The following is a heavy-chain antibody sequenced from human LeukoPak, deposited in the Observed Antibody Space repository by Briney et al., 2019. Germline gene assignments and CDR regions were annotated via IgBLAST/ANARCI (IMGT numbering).Heavy chain of an antibody. J-gene: IGHJ6*02. CDR3: ARDNEAGDYYYGMDV. V-gene: IGHV1-2*02. CDR2: INPNSGGT. Sequence: ASVKVSCKASGYTFTGYYMHWVRQAPGQGLEWMGWINPNSGGTNYAQKLQGRVTMTRDTSISTAYMELSRLRSDDTAVYYCARDNEAGDYYYGMDVWGQGTTVTVSS. CDR1: GYTFTGYY. D-gene: IGHD6-19*01.